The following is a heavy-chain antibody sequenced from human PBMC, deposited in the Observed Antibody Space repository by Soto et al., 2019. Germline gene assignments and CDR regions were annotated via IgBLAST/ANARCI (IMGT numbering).Heavy chain of an antibody. D-gene: IGHD3-10*01. CDR2: TYYRSKWYN. J-gene: IGHJ4*02. V-gene: IGHV6-1*01. Sequence: PSQTLSLTCAISGDSVSSNSAAWNWIRQPPSRGLEWLGRTYYRSKWYNDYAVSVKSRITINPDTSKNQFSLQLNSVTPEDTAVYYCARAGVGTYYYGSGSYYTRYYFDYWGQGTLVTVSS. CDR3: ARAGVGTYYYGSGSYYTRYYFDY. CDR1: GDSVSSNSAA.